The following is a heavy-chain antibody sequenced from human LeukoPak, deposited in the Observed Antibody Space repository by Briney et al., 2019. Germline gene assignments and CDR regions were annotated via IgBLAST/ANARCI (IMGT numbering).Heavy chain of an antibody. CDR2: IKSKTDGGTT. CDR1: GFTFSNAW. D-gene: IGHD3-22*01. Sequence: GGSLRLSCAASGFTFSNAWMNWVRQAPGKGLEWVGRIKSKTDGGTTDYAAPVKSRFTISRDDSRNTLYLQMNSLKTEDTAVYYCTTDEGYYDSSTNFDYWGQGTLVTVSS. CDR3: TTDEGYYDSSTNFDY. V-gene: IGHV3-15*07. J-gene: IGHJ4*02.